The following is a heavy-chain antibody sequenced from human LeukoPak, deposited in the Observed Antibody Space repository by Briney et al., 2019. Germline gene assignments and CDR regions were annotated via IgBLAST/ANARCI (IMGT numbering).Heavy chain of an antibody. CDR3: ARGGGGVSITIFGVVEGYYYYGMDV. CDR1: GFTFSSYS. CDR2: ISSSSSYI. Sequence: PGGSLRLSCAASGFTFSSYSMNWVRQAPGKGLEWVSSISSSSSYIYYADSVRGRFTISRDNAKNSLYLQMNSLRAEDTAVYYCARGGGGVSITIFGVVEGYYYYGMDVWGQGTTVTVSS. D-gene: IGHD3-3*01. J-gene: IGHJ6*02. V-gene: IGHV3-21*01.